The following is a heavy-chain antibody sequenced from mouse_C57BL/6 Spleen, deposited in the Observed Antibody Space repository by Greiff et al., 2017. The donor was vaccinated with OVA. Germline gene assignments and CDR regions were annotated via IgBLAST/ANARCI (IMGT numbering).Heavy chain of an antibody. D-gene: IGHD2-3*01. J-gene: IGHJ4*01. CDR3: ARSVIYDGYYDYAMDY. CDR2: IDPSDSYT. V-gene: IGHV1-50*01. Sequence: QVQLQQPGAELVKPGASVKLSCKASGYTFTSYWMQWVKQRPGQGLEWIGEIDPSDSYTNYNQKFKGKATLTVDTSSSTAYMQLSSLTSEDSAVYYCARSVIYDGYYDYAMDYWGQGTSVTVSS. CDR1: GYTFTSYW.